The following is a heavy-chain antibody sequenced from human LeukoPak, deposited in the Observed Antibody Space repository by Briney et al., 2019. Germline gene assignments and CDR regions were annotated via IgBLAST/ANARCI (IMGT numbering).Heavy chain of an antibody. J-gene: IGHJ4*02. Sequence: SETLSLTCTVSGDSISSYYWNWIRQAPGKGLEWIGHFYYSGSTNYNPSLKSRVTISVDTSKNQFSLKLSSVTAADTAVYYCARTYDSGAEGLDYWGQGTLVTVSS. D-gene: IGHD3-22*01. CDR1: GDSISSYY. CDR2: FYYSGST. CDR3: ARTYDSGAEGLDY. V-gene: IGHV4-59*01.